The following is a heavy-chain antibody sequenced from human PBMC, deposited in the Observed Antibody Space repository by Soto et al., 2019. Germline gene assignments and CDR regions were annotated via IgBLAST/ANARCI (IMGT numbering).Heavy chain of an antibody. CDR3: AREEFEDGRGHFDY. Sequence: QVQLVESGGGVVQPGGSLRLSCAASGCTFSTSVMHWVRQAPGKGLEWMAIISYGGVNKYYADSVKGRFTISRDISESTLYLQMNSLRTEDTAVYYCAREEFEDGRGHFDYWGQGTLVSVSS. CDR1: GCTFSTSV. D-gene: IGHD3-22*01. CDR2: ISYGGVNK. J-gene: IGHJ4*02. V-gene: IGHV3-30-3*01.